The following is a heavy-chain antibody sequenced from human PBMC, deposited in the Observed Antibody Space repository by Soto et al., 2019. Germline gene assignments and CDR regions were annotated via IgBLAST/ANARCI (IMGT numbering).Heavy chain of an antibody. V-gene: IGHV2-26*01. CDR2: IFSNDEK. CDR3: ARMVVVQAAISYNWFDP. D-gene: IGHD2-2*02. Sequence: SGPALVNPTETLTLTCTVSGFSLSNARMGVSWIRQPPGKALEWLAHIFSNDEKSYSTSLKSRLTISKDTSKSQVVLTMTNMDPVDTATYHCARMVVVQAAISYNWFDPWGQGTLVTVSS. CDR1: GFSLSNARMG. J-gene: IGHJ5*02.